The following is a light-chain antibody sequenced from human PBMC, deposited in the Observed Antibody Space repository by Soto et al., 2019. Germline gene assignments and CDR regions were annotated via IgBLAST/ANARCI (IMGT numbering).Light chain of an antibody. V-gene: IGKV3-11*01. CDR1: QSVSSN. CDR2: DAS. J-gene: IGKJ4*01. CDR3: QQRSNWPRG. Sequence: EIVLTQSPATLSLSPGERATLSCRASQSVSSNLAWYQQKPGQAPRLLIYDASNRATGIPARFSGSGSGTDFTLTISSLEPEDFAVYYCQQRSNWPRGFGGGTKVDIK.